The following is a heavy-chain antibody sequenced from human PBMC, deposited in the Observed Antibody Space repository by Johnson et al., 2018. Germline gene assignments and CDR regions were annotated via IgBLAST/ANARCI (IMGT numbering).Heavy chain of an antibody. CDR3: AMRGIEGRKHIQLSLCYVDY. D-gene: IGHD5-18*01. Sequence: VQLVESGGGLVQPGGSLRLSCVTSGFPFSRYAMTWVRQAPGKGLEWISVISGSGGSTSYADSVTGRFTISRDNSKNTLYLQRNSRRVEDTAVFFCAMRGIEGRKHIQLSLCYVDYWGQGTLVTVSS. J-gene: IGHJ4*02. CDR1: GFPFSRYA. V-gene: IGHV3-23*04. CDR2: ISGSGGST.